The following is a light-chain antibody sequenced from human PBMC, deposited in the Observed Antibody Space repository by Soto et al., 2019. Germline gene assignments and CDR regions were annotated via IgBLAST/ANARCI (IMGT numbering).Light chain of an antibody. CDR1: NIASKS. CDR2: DDS. V-gene: IGLV3-21*02. CDR3: QVWDISSDQSL. Sequence: SYELTQPPSVSVAPGQTARITCGGNNIASKSVHWYQQRPGQAPVLVLYDDSNRPSGIPERFSGSNSGSTATLTISSVEAGDEADYFCQVWDISSDQSLFGTGTNVTVL. J-gene: IGLJ1*01.